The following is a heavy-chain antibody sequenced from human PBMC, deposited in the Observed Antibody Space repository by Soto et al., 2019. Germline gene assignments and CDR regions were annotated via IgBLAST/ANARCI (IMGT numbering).Heavy chain of an antibody. Sequence: SQTLSLTCALSGDSVSSNSAAWNWIRQAPSRGLEWLGRTYYRSKWYNDYAVSVKSRMTINPDTSKNQFSLQRNSVTPEDTAVYYCARDQTDWFDPWGQGTLVTVSS. CDR1: GDSVSSNSAA. J-gene: IGHJ5*02. CDR2: TYYRSKWYN. CDR3: ARDQTDWFDP. V-gene: IGHV6-1*01.